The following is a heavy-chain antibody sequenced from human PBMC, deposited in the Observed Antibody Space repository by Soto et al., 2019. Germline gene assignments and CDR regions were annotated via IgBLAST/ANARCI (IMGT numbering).Heavy chain of an antibody. J-gene: IGHJ3*02. Sequence: GGSLRLSCAASGFTFSSYAMSWVRQAPGKGLEWVSAISGSGGSTYYADSVKGRFTISRDNSKNTLYLQMNSLRAEDTAVYYCAKSAVVPAAYAHDAFDIWGQGTMVTVSS. V-gene: IGHV3-23*01. CDR1: GFTFSSYA. CDR2: ISGSGGST. CDR3: AKSAVVPAAYAHDAFDI. D-gene: IGHD2-2*01.